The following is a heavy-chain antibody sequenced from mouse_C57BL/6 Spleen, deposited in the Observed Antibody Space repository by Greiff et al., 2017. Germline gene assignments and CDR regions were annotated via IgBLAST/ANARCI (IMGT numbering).Heavy chain of an antibody. CDR3: ARHSNYAMDY. CDR1: GYTFTSYW. CDR2: IDPSDSYT. J-gene: IGHJ4*01. Sequence: QVQLKQPGAELVMPGASVKLSCKASGYTFTSYWMHWVKQRPGQGLEWIGEIDPSDSYTNYNQKFKGKSTLTVDKSSSTAYMQLSSLTSEDSAVYYCARHSNYAMDYWGQGTSVTVSS. V-gene: IGHV1-69*01. D-gene: IGHD2-5*01.